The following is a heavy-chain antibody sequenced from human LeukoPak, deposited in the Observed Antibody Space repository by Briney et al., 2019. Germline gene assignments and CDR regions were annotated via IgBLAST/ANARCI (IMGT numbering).Heavy chain of an antibody. J-gene: IGHJ6*03. CDR1: GGSFSGYY. V-gene: IGHV4-34*01. CDR2: INHSGST. D-gene: IGHD4-11*01. CDR3: ARGVREYSNYLKKVGGGYYYYMDV. Sequence: SETLSLTCAVYGGSFSGYYWSWIRQPPGKGLEWIGEINHSGSTNYNPSLKSRVTISVDTSKNQFSLKLSSVTAADTAVYYCARGVREYSNYLKKVGGGYYYYMDVWGKGTTVTVSS.